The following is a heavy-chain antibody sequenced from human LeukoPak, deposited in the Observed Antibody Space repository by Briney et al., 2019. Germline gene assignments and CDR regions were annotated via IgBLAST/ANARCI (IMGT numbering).Heavy chain of an antibody. J-gene: IGHJ4*02. CDR2: ISGDGGST. V-gene: IGHV3-43*02. Sequence: GGSLRLSCAASGFTFDDYAMHWVRQAPGKGLEWVSLISGDGGSTYYADSVKGRFTISRDNSKNSLYLQMNSLRTGDTALYYCAKLFGVGAPEQFDYWGQGTLVTVSS. CDR3: AKLFGVGAPEQFDY. CDR1: GFTFDDYA. D-gene: IGHD1-26*01.